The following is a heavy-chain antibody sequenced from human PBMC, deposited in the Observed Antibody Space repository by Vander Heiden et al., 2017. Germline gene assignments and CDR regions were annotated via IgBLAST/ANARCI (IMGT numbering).Heavy chain of an antibody. Sequence: QVQLQESGPGLVKPSQTLSLTCPVSGGPISSGGYYWSWIRQNPGKGLEWIGYIYYSGSTYYNPSLKSRVTISVDTSKNQFSLKLSSVTAADTAVYYCARGITMVRGVNYGMDVWGQGTTVTVSS. CDR2: IYYSGST. CDR1: GGPISSGGYY. CDR3: ARGITMVRGVNYGMDV. V-gene: IGHV4-31*03. J-gene: IGHJ6*02. D-gene: IGHD3-10*01.